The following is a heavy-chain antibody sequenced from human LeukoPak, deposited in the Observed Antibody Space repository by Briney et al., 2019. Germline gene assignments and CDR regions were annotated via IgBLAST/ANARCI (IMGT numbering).Heavy chain of an antibody. Sequence: SETLSLTCTVSNYSISSGYYWGWIRQPPGKGLEWIGTIYHSGTTYYNPSLKSRVTISVDTSKNQFSLKLSSVTAADTAVYYCARVTGGRYCSTTSCYMRSWFDPWGQGTLVTVSS. CDR1: NYSISSGYY. J-gene: IGHJ5*02. CDR3: ARVTGGRYCSTTSCYMRSWFDP. V-gene: IGHV4-38-2*02. CDR2: IYHSGTT. D-gene: IGHD2-2*02.